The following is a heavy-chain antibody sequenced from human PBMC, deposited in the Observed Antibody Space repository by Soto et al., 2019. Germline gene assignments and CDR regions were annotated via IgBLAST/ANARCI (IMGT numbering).Heavy chain of an antibody. J-gene: IGHJ4*02. CDR2: ISYDGSNK. D-gene: IGHD2-2*01. CDR3: GRCSSTSCHLGSDY. V-gene: IGHV3-30-3*02. CDR1: GFTVCSYA. Sequence: PGWSLRLACAASGFTVCSYAMDGVRQAPGKGLEWVALISYDGSNKYYADSVKGRFTISRDSSKNTLYLQMNSLRAADTAVYYCGRCSSTSCHLGSDYWGQGTLVTVSS.